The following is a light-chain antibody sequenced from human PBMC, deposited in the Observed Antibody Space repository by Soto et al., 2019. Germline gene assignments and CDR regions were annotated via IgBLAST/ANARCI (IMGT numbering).Light chain of an antibody. J-gene: IGLJ1*01. CDR2: EVV. CDR1: SSDVGGYNS. Sequence: QSVLTQPASVSGSPGQSITISCTGTSSDVGGYNSVSWYQHHPGKAPKLMIYEVVNRPSGVSNRSSGSKSGNTASLTISGLQAEDEAHYYRTSYTSSSPLVFGTGTKVTVL. CDR3: TSYTSSSPLV. V-gene: IGLV2-14*01.